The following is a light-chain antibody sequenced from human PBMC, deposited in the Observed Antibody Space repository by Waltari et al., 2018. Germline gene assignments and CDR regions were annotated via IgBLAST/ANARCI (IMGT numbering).Light chain of an antibody. CDR3: QKYGTLPAT. Sequence: EIVLTQSPGTLSLSPGERATLSCRASQSVSRTLAWYQQKPGQAPRPLIHDASSRATGIPDRFSGSGSGTDVSLTISRLEPEEFAVYYCQKYGTLPATFGQGTKVESK. CDR2: DAS. V-gene: IGKV3-20*01. J-gene: IGKJ1*01. CDR1: QSVSRT.